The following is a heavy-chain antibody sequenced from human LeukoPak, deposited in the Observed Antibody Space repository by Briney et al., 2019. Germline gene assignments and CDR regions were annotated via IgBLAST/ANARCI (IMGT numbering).Heavy chain of an antibody. CDR2: ISGSGGST. V-gene: IGHV3-23*01. D-gene: IGHD2-15*01. J-gene: IGHJ4*02. CDR1: GFTFSSYA. Sequence: GGSLRLSCAASGFTFSSYAMSWVRQAPGKGLEWVSAISGSGGSTYSADSVKGRFTISRDNAKNTLYLQMNSLRAEDTAVYYCAKDLSFGWYYFDYWGQGTLVTVSS. CDR3: AKDLSFGWYYFDY.